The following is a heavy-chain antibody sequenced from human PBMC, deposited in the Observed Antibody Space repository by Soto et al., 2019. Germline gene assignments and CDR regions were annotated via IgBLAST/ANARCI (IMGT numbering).Heavy chain of an antibody. Sequence: PXESLRLSCAGSGFIFNNYCMSWARQAPGKGLEWVATIKEDVSEKYYVDSVKGRFSIFRDNARNSLYLQMNSLRAEDTAVYYCARASETFWGRGTLVTVSS. V-gene: IGHV3-7*01. D-gene: IGHD3-16*01. CDR3: ARASETF. J-gene: IGHJ4*02. CDR2: IKEDVSEK. CDR1: GFIFNNYC.